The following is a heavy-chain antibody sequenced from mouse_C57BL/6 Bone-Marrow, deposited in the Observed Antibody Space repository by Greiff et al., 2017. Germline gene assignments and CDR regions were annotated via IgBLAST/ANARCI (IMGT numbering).Heavy chain of an antibody. CDR2: IYPGGGYT. J-gene: IGHJ2*01. CDR1: GYTFTNYW. CDR3: ARGEVSYFDY. Sequence: VQRVESGAELVRPGTSVKMSCKASGYTFTNYWIGWAKQRPGHGLEWIGDIYPGGGYTNYNEKFKGKATLTADKSSSTAYMQFSSLTSEDSAIYYCARGEVSYFDYWGQGTTLTVSS. D-gene: IGHD2-13*01. V-gene: IGHV1-63*01.